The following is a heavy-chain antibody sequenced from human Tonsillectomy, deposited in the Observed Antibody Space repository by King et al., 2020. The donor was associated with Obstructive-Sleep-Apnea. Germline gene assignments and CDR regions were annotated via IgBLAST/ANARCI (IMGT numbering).Heavy chain of an antibody. V-gene: IGHV3-23*04. CDR3: AKRPFDFWSGYYLYYYYYGMDV. CDR2: ICGSGGSI. CDR1: GFTFSSYA. J-gene: IGHJ6*02. D-gene: IGHD3-3*01. Sequence: VQLVESGGGLVQPGGSLRLSCAASGFTFSSYAMSWVRQAPGKGLEWGSAICGSGGSIYYASSVHGRFTISRDNSKNTLYLQMNSLRAEDTAVYYCAKRPFDFWSGYYLYYYYYGMDVWGQGTTVTVSS.